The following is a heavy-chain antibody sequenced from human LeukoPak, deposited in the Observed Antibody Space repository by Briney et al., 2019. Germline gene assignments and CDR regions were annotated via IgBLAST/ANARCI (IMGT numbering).Heavy chain of an antibody. CDR3: ARGNRYCSSTSCYADWFDP. J-gene: IGHJ5*02. CDR2: INSDGSST. V-gene: IGHV3-74*01. D-gene: IGHD2-2*01. Sequence: GGSLRLSCAASGFTFSSYWMHWVRQAPGKGLVWVSRINSDGSSTSYADSVKGRFTISRDNAKNSLYLQMNSLRAEDTAVYYCARGNRYCSSTSCYADWFDPWGQGTLVTVSS. CDR1: GFTFSSYW.